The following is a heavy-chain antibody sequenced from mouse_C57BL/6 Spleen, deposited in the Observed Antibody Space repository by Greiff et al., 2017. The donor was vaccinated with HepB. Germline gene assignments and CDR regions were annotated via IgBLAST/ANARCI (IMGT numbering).Heavy chain of an antibody. CDR3: ARRYGSSYYYAMDY. V-gene: IGHV5-12*01. CDR2: ISNGGGST. CDR1: GFTFSDYY. D-gene: IGHD1-1*01. J-gene: IGHJ4*01. Sequence: EVMLVESGGGLVQPGGSLKLSCAASGFTFSDYYMYWVRQTPEKRLEWVAYISNGGGSTYYPDTVKGRFTISRDNAKNTLYLQMSRLKSEDTAMYYCARRYGSSYYYAMDYWGQGTSVTVSS.